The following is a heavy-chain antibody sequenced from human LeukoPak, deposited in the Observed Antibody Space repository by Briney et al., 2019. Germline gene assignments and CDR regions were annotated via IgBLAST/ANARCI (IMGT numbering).Heavy chain of an antibody. J-gene: IGHJ4*02. D-gene: IGHD5-18*01. V-gene: IGHV3-23*01. CDR3: ARDHGYSYALDY. CDR2: ISGSGGST. Sequence: PGGSLRLSCAASGFTFSSYAMSWVRQAPGKGPEWVSAISGSGGSTYYADSVKGRFTISRDNAKNSLYLQMNSLRAEDTAVYYCARDHGYSYALDYWGQGTLVTVSS. CDR1: GFTFSSYA.